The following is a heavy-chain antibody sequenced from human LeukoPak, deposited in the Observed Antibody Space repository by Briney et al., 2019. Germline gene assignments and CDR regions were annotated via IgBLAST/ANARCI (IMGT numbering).Heavy chain of an antibody. Sequence: GASVKVSCKASGYTFTTYGISWVRQAPGHGLEWMGWISTFNGHTNYAQSRQGRVTITADDSTSTAYMELSSLRSEDTAVYYCADLVYCSSSSCYEPFNQTWGQGTLVTVSP. V-gene: IGHV1-18*01. CDR3: ADLVYCSSSSCYEPFNQT. D-gene: IGHD2-2*01. CDR2: ISTFNGHT. CDR1: GYTFTTYG. J-gene: IGHJ4*02.